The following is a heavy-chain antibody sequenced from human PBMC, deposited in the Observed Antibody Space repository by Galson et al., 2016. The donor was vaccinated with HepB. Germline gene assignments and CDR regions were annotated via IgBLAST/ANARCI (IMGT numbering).Heavy chain of an antibody. J-gene: IGHJ4*02. Sequence: PALVKPTQTLTLTCTFSGFLLSTSGMCVSWIRQPPGKALEWLALIDWDDDKYYSTSLKTRLTLSKDPSKNQVVLTMTNLDPVDTATYYCARMSSCDTSAYFDYWGQGTLVTVSS. CDR2: IDWDDDK. CDR1: GFLLSTSGMC. V-gene: IGHV2-70*01. D-gene: IGHD3-22*01. CDR3: ARMSSCDTSAYFDY.